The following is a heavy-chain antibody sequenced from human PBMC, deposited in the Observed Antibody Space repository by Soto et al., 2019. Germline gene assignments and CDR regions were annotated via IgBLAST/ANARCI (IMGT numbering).Heavy chain of an antibody. CDR1: GFTFSSYA. V-gene: IGHV3-23*01. J-gene: IGHJ2*01. Sequence: EVQLLESGGGLVQPGGSLRLSCAASGFTFSSYAMNWVRQSPGKGLEWVSVISGSGGSTYYADAVKGRFTISRDNSKNTLYLQMNSLRAEDTAVYYCAKRSVGWYFDLWGRGTLVTVSS. D-gene: IGHD1-26*01. CDR3: AKRSVGWYFDL. CDR2: ISGSGGST.